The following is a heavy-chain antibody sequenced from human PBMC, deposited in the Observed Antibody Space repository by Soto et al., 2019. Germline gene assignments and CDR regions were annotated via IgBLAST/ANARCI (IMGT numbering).Heavy chain of an antibody. D-gene: IGHD1-26*01. Sequence: EVQLVESGGGLVRPVGSLRLSCAASGFTVSSNFMTWVRQAPGKGLEWVSVTYSDGTTFYADSVKGRFTISRDNSKNTLYLQMNSLGAEDTAIYYCAREFRPTGSRYAFDIWGQGTMVSVSS. CDR1: GFTVSSNF. CDR3: AREFRPTGSRYAFDI. J-gene: IGHJ3*02. CDR2: TYSDGTT. V-gene: IGHV3-66*01.